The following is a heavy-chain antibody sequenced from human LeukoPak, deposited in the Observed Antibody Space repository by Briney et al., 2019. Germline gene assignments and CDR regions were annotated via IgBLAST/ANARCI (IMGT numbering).Heavy chain of an antibody. Sequence: GGSLRLSCVVSGFTFKTYSMNWVRQAPGKGLEWVSSISSGGTYVDYADSVKGRFTISRDNAKNSLYLQMNSLRAEDTALYYCARESYGSGTFDYWGQGTLVSVSS. V-gene: IGHV3-21*01. J-gene: IGHJ4*02. CDR3: ARESYGSGTFDY. CDR2: ISSGGTYV. CDR1: GFTFKTYS. D-gene: IGHD3-10*01.